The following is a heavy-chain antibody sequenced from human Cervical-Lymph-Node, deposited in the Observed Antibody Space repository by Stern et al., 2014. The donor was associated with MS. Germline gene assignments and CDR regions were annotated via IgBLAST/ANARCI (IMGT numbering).Heavy chain of an antibody. V-gene: IGHV2-5*02. CDR3: APFAGYSSSWYDLNWFDP. J-gene: IGHJ5*02. Sequence: QVTLRESGPTLVKPTQTLTLTCTFSGFSLSTSGVGVGWIRQPPGKALEWLALIYLDDDKRYSPSLKSRLTITKDPSKNQVVLTMTNMDPVDTATYYCAPFAGYSSSWYDLNWFDPWGQGTLVTVSS. D-gene: IGHD6-13*01. CDR1: GFSLSTSGVG. CDR2: IYLDDDK.